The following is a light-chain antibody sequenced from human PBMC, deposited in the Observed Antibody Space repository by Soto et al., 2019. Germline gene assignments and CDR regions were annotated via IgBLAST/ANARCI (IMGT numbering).Light chain of an antibody. CDR2: DVS. V-gene: IGLV2-14*01. CDR1: SSDVGGYNY. CDR3: SSYTSSSTPV. Sequence: QSAMTQPASVSGSPGQWITISCTGTSSDVGGYNYVSWYQQHPGKAPKLMIYDVSNRPSGVSNRFSGSKSGNTASLTISGLQAEDEAHYYCSSYTSSSTPVFGVGTKRTVL. J-gene: IGLJ2*01.